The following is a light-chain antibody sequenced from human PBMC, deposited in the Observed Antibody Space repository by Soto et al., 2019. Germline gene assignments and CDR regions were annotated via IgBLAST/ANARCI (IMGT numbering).Light chain of an antibody. V-gene: IGKV1-5*01. CDR1: QSISSW. CDR3: QQYNSLSRG. CDR2: DAS. J-gene: IGKJ1*01. Sequence: DIQMTQSPSTLSASVGDRVTITCRASQSISSWLAWYQQKPGKAPKLLIYDASSLESGVPSRFSGSGSGTEFTLTISSLQPDDFATYYCQQYNSLSRGFGQGTKVEIK.